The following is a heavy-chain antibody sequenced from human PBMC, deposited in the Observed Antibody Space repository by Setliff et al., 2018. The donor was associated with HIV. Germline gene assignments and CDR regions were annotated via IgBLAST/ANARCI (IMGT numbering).Heavy chain of an antibody. CDR1: GFTFSSYW. V-gene: IGHV3-74*01. CDR2: INSDGST. D-gene: IGHD6-13*01. Sequence: GGSLRLSCAASGFTFSSYWMYWVRQAPGKGLVWVSRINSDGSTSYADSVKGRFIISRDNAKNTLYLHMNGLRAEDTAVYFCARGDSSSLWPPHDYYFAMDVWGQGTTVTVSS. CDR3: ARGDSSSLWPPHDYYFAMDV. J-gene: IGHJ6*02.